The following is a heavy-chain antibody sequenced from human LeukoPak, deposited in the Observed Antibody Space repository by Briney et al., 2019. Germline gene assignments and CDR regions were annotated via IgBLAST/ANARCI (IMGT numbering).Heavy chain of an antibody. V-gene: IGHV4-39*07. J-gene: IGHJ4*02. Sequence: SETLSLTCTASGGSISSSSYYWGWIRQPPGKGLERIGSIYYSGSTYYNPSLKSRVTISVDTSKNQFSLKLSSVTAADTAVYYCARVYTYSDSSEGYFDYWGQGTLVTVSS. CDR3: ARVYTYSDSSEGYFDY. CDR1: GGSISSSSYY. CDR2: IYYSGST. D-gene: IGHD3-22*01.